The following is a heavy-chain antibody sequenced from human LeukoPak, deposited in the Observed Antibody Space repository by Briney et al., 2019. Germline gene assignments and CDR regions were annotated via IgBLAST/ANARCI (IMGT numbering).Heavy chain of an antibody. CDR3: ARDKRGNHY. Sequence: GGSLRLSCAASGFSFSTYWMTWVRQAPGKGLEWVATIKHDGGEKYYVDSVKGRFTISRDNAKNSVRLQMKSLRAEDTAVYYCARDKRGNHYWGQGTLVTVSS. V-gene: IGHV3-7*01. CDR2: IKHDGGEK. CDR1: GFSFSTYW. D-gene: IGHD2/OR15-2a*01. J-gene: IGHJ4*02.